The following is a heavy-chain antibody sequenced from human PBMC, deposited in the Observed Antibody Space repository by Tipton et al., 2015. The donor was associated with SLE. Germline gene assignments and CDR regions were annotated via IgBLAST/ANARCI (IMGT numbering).Heavy chain of an antibody. CDR3: ARDRWGRYSSGWNWFDP. J-gene: IGHJ5*02. CDR1: GGSISSGDYY. Sequence: TLSLTCTVSGGSISSGDYYWSWIRQPPGKGLEWIGSIYYSGSTYYNPSLKSRVTISVDTSKNQFSLKLSSVTAADTAVYYCARDRWGRYSSGWNWFDPWGQGTLVTVSS. D-gene: IGHD6-19*01. V-gene: IGHV4-39*07. CDR2: IYYSGST.